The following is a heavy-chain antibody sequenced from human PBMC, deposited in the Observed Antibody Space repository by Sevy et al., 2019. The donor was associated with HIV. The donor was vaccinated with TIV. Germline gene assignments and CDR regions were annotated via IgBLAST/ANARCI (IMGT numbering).Heavy chain of an antibody. CDR1: GFTFSSHW. CDR2: INSDGGSI. J-gene: IGHJ4*02. Sequence: GGSLRLSCAASGFTFSSHWMHWVRQAPGKGLVGVSRINSDGGSITYADSVKGRFTISRDNSKKTVSLQMVSLRVEDTSVYFCARGSRGLPISWGQGTLVTVSS. CDR3: ARGSRGLPIS. D-gene: IGHD3-3*01. V-gene: IGHV3-74*01.